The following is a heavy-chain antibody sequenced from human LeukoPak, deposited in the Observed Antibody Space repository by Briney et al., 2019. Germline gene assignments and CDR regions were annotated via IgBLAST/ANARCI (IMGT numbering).Heavy chain of an antibody. CDR2: IRHDGTEN. J-gene: IGHJ4*02. V-gene: IGHV3-7*04. D-gene: IGHD1-26*01. Sequence: GGSLRLSCTVSGFTFSNSWMYWVRQAPGKGLEWVANIRHDGTENFYGGSVKGRFTISRGNANNALYLQMNSLRVEDTAVYYCARGRVGHTGNFDYWGQGTLVTVSS. CDR3: ARGRVGHTGNFDY. CDR1: GFTFSNSW.